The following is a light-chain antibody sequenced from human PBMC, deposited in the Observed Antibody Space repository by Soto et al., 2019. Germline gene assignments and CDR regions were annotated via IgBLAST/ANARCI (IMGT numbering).Light chain of an antibody. CDR3: QQLNSYLPLT. Sequence: IQLTQSPSSLSASVGDRVTITCRASQGISSYLAWYQQKPGKAPKLLIYAASTLQSGVPSRFSGSGSGTDFTLTISSLQPEDFATYYCQQLNSYLPLTFGGGTKVEIK. J-gene: IGKJ4*01. CDR2: AAS. V-gene: IGKV1-9*01. CDR1: QGISSY.